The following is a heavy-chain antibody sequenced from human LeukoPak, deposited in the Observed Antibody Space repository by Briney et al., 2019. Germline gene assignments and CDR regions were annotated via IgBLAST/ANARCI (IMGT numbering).Heavy chain of an antibody. CDR1: GGTFSSYA. Sequence: SGKVSCKASGGTFSSYAISWVRQAPGQGLEWMGGIIPIFGTANYAQKFQGRVTITTDESTSTAYMELSSLRSEDTAVYYCARGSFGEARGIVREYYYYYMDVWGKGTTVTVSS. CDR2: IIPIFGTA. V-gene: IGHV1-69*05. CDR3: ARGSFGEARGIVREYYYYYMDV. D-gene: IGHD2/OR15-2a*01. J-gene: IGHJ6*03.